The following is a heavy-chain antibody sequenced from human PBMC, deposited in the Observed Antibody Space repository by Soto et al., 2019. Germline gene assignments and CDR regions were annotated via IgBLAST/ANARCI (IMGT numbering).Heavy chain of an antibody. D-gene: IGHD2-21*02. CDR1: GFTFSNAW. J-gene: IGHJ6*02. CDR3: TTDKSAYCGGDCYPFPYYYYGMDV. CDR2: NKSKTDGGTT. Sequence: GGSLRLSCAASGFTFSNAWMNWVRQAPGKGLEWVGRNKSKTDGGTTDYAAPVKGRFTISRDDSKNTLYLQMNSLKTEDTAVYYCTTDKSAYCGGDCYPFPYYYYGMDVWGQGTTVTVSS. V-gene: IGHV3-15*07.